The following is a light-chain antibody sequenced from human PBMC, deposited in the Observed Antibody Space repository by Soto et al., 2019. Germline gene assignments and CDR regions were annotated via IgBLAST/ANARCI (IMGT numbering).Light chain of an antibody. CDR3: QQSYSTPWT. V-gene: IGKV1-39*01. CDR2: AAS. Sequence: DIQMTQSPSSLSASVGDRATITCRASQSISSYLNWYQQKPGKAPKLLIYAASSLQIGVPSRFSGSGSGTDFTLTISSLQPEDFATYYCQQSYSTPWTFGQWTKVEIK. CDR1: QSISSY. J-gene: IGKJ1*01.